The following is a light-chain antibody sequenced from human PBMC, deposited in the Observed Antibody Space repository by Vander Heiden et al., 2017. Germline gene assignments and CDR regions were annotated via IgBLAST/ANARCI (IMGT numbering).Light chain of an antibody. V-gene: IGLV1-40*01. CDR3: QSFDSFLTSPL. CDR1: RSDIGAGYD. CDR2: GDT. Sequence: QSVLSQPPSVSGAPGQSVSIPCTGSRSDIGAGYDVNWYQHRPGTAPKVLIYGDTNRPSGVPDRFSGSKSGTSASLAITGLQAEDEADYYCQSFDSFLTSPLFGGGTKLTVL. J-gene: IGLJ2*01.